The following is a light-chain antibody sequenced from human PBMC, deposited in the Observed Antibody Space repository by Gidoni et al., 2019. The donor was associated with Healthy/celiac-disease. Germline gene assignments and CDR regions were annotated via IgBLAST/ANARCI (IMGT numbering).Light chain of an antibody. J-gene: IGKJ3*01. V-gene: IGKV3-20*01. CDR1: QSVSSSY. CDR2: GAS. CDR3: QQYGSSLFT. Sequence: DIVLTQSPGTLSLSPGERATLSCRASQSVSSSYLAWYQQKPGQAPRLLIYGASSRATGIPDRFSGRGSGTDFTLTISRLEPEDFAVYYCQQYGSSLFTFGPGTKVDIK.